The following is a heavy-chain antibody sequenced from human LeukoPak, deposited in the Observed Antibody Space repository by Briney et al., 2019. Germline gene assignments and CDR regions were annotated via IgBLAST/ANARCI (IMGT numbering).Heavy chain of an antibody. J-gene: IGHJ4*02. CDR1: GFTFSSYSVN. CDR3: ARHEDYYGSGSHMMHFDY. V-gene: IGHV4-39*01. Sequence: GSLRLSCAASGFTFSSYSVNRVRQPPGKGLEWIGSIYYSGSTYYNPSLKSRVTISVDTSKNQFSLKLSSVTAADTAVYYCARHEDYYGSGSHMMHFDYWGQGTLVTVSS. D-gene: IGHD3-10*01. CDR2: IYYSGST.